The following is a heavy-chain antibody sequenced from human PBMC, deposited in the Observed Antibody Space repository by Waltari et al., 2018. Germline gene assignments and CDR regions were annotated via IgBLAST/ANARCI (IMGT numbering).Heavy chain of an antibody. D-gene: IGHD6-6*01. CDR2: VVPEDSET. CDR1: GYTFTDYY. V-gene: IGHV1-69-2*01. CDR3: ATGGYSSSSIVIDY. Sequence: EVQLVQSGAEVKKPGATVKISCKASGYTFTDYYMHWVQRAPGEGLGWIGRVVPEDSETIYAEKVQDRVTITADTTTDTAYMGLSSLRTEDTAVYYCATGGYSSSSIVIDYWGQGSLVTVSS. J-gene: IGHJ4*02.